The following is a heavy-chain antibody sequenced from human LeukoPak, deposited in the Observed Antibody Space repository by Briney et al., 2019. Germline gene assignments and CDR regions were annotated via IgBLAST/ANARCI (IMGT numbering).Heavy chain of an antibody. D-gene: IGHD6-13*01. CDR3: ARLGQIAAAVTLPHFDY. CDR2: IKQDGNEK. J-gene: IGHJ4*02. V-gene: IGHV3-7*01. Sequence: GGSLRLSCTASGFTFNTYWMNWVRQAPGKGLEWVANIKQDGNEKYYVDSVKGRFTISRDNAKNSLYLRMNSLRVEDTAVYYCARLGQIAAAVTLPHFDYWGQGTLVTVSS. CDR1: GFTFNTYW.